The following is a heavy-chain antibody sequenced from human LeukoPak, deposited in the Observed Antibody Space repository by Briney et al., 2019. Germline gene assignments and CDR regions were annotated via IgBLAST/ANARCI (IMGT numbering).Heavy chain of an antibody. J-gene: IGHJ4*02. V-gene: IGHV3-30*18. CDR1: GFTFSSYG. Sequence: PGRSLRLSCAASGFTFSSYGMHWVRQAPGKGLEWVAVISYDGSNKYYADSVKGRFTISRDNSKNTLYLQMNSLRAEDTAVYYCAKDTARITMVRGVILNYWGQGTLVTVSS. CDR2: ISYDGSNK. D-gene: IGHD3-10*01. CDR3: AKDTARITMVRGVILNY.